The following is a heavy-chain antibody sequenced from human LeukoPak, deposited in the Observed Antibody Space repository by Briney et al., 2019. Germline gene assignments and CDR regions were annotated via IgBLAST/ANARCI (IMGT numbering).Heavy chain of an antibody. CDR2: INNDGSGT. J-gene: IGHJ3*02. D-gene: IGHD2-15*01. V-gene: IGHV3-74*01. CDR1: GFTFSSYW. Sequence: GGSLRLSCAASGFTFSSYWMHWVRQAPGKGPVWVSRINNDGSGTTYADSVKGRFTISRDNAKNTLYLQMNSLRAEDTAVYYCARMLGYCSGGSCQAAFDIWGQGTMVTVSS. CDR3: ARMLGYCSGGSCQAAFDI.